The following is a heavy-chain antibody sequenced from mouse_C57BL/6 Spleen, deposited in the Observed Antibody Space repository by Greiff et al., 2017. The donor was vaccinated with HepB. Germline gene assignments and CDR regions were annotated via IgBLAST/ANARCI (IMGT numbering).Heavy chain of an antibody. D-gene: IGHD2-1*01. CDR1: GFTFSDYG. CDR3: ARLIYYGNPYAMDY. J-gene: IGHJ4*01. V-gene: IGHV5-17*01. Sequence: EVQLVESGGGLVKPGGSLKLSCAASGFTFSDYGMHWVRQAPEKGLEWVAYISSGSSTIYYADTVKGRFTITRDNAKNTLFLQMTSLRSEDTAMYYCARLIYYGNPYAMDYWGQGTSVTVSS. CDR2: ISSGSSTI.